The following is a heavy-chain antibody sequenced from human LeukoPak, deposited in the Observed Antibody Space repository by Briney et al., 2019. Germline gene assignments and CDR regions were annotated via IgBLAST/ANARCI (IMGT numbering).Heavy chain of an antibody. D-gene: IGHD4-17*01. Sequence: GESLKISCKASGYGFSTHWIGWVRQMPGKGLEWMGLIFPGDSDIRYSPSFQGQLTFSADTSINTAFLQWSSLMPSDTAIYYCARSSVTTTGGAFDYWGQGTLVTVSS. CDR2: IFPGDSDI. J-gene: IGHJ4*02. CDR1: GYGFSTHW. CDR3: ARSSVTTTGGAFDY. V-gene: IGHV5-51*01.